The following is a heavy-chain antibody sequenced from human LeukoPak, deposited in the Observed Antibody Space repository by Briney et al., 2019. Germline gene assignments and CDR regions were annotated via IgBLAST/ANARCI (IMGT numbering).Heavy chain of an antibody. CDR3: AKTTGRADFSSDGGYYGLDV. V-gene: IGHV3-9*01. CDR2: ISWNSGSI. J-gene: IGHJ6*02. D-gene: IGHD4-11*01. Sequence: PGRSLRLSCAASGFTFDDYAMHWVRQAPGKGLEWVSGISWNSGSIGYADSVKGRFTISRDNAKNTLYLQMNSLRTDDTAVYYCAKTTGRADFSSDGGYYGLDVWGQGTAVTVSS. CDR1: GFTFDDYA.